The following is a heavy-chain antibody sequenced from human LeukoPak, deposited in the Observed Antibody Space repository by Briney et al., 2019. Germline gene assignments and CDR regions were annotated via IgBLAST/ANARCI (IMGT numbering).Heavy chain of an antibody. J-gene: IGHJ4*02. CDR1: GFTFSNNI. CDR3: ARDPGSY. V-gene: IGHV3-30-3*01. Sequence: GGSLRLSCAASGFTFSNNIMHWVRQAPGKGLEWVAVISDDGSNKYYADSVKGRFTISRDNSKNTLYLQMNSLRVEDTAVYYRARDPGSYWGQGTLVTVSS. CDR2: ISDDGSNK.